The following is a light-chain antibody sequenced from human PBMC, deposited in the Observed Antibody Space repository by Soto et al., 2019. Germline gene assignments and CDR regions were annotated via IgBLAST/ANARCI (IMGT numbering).Light chain of an antibody. V-gene: IGKV1-5*03. CDR1: QSISSW. J-gene: IGKJ5*01. Sequence: DIQMTQSPSTLSESVGDRVTITCRASQSISSWLAWYQQKPGKATKLLIYKASSLESGVPSRFSGSGSGTEFTLTISSLQPDDFATYYCQQYNSYPITFGQGTRLEIK. CDR3: QQYNSYPIT. CDR2: KAS.